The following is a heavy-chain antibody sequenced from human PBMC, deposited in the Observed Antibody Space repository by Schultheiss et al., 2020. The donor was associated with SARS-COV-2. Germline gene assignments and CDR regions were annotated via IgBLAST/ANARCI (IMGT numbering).Heavy chain of an antibody. CDR1: GGSISSGGYY. Sequence: SQTLSLTCTVSGGSISSGGYYWSWIRQHPGKGMEWIGYIYYSGSTYYNPSLKSRVTISVDTSKNQFSLKLSSVTAADTAVYYCASGYSSGWVIGYYYGMDVWGQGTTVTVSS. V-gene: IGHV4-31*03. J-gene: IGHJ6*02. CDR3: ASGYSSGWVIGYYYGMDV. CDR2: IYYSGST. D-gene: IGHD6-19*01.